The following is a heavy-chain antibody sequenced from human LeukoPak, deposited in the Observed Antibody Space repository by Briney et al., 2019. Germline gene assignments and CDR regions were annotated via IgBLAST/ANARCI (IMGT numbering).Heavy chain of an antibody. V-gene: IGHV4-59*02. D-gene: IGHD3-16*01. CDR1: SGSVRSQH. Sequence: SETLSLTCTVSSGSVRSQHWNWMRQPPGKGLEWIGFISYSGTTYYNPSLESRVTISRDTSRNQFSLKLSSVTAADTAVYYCTRDRNGGDHYYMDVWGKGTTVTVSS. CDR3: TRDRNGGDHYYMDV. CDR2: ISYSGTT. J-gene: IGHJ6*03.